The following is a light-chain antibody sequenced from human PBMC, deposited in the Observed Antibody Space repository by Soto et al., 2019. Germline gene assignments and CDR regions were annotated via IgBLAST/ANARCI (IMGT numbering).Light chain of an antibody. J-gene: IGKJ2*01. CDR3: QQYIDYSYT. Sequence: DIQMTQSPSTLSASVGDRVTITCRASQSIDTWLAWYQQKPGKAPKLLIYKASSLESGVPSRFSGSGSGTEFTLTVSSLQPGDFATYFCQQYIDYSYTFGQGTKLEIK. CDR1: QSIDTW. CDR2: KAS. V-gene: IGKV1-5*03.